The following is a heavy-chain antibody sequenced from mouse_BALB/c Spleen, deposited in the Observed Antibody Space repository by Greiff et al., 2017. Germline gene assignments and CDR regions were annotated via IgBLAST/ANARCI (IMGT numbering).Heavy chain of an antibody. CDR1: GFTFSNYW. J-gene: IGHJ3*01. CDR2: IRLKSNNYAT. V-gene: IGHV6-6*02. D-gene: IGHD2-10*01. Sequence: EVKLVESGGGLVQPGGSMKLSCVASGFTFSNYWMNWVRQSPEKGLEWVAEIRLKSNNYATHYAESVKGRFTISRDDSKSSVYLQMNNLRAEDTGIYYCTRSLLLFAYWGQGTLVTVSA. CDR3: TRSLLLFAY.